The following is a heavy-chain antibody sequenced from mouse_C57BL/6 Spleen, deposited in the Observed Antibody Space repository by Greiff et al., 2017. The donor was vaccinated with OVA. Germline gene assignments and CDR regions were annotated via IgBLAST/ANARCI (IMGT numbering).Heavy chain of an antibody. D-gene: IGHD4-1*01. CDR1: GYTFTSYW. CDR2: IDPSDSYT. CDR3: ARLTGTGENAMDY. V-gene: IGHV1-50*01. Sequence: QVQLQQSGAELVKPGASVKLSCKASGYTFTSYWMQWVKQRPGQGLEWIGEIDPSDSYTNYNQKFKGKATLTVDTSSSTAYMQLSSLTSEDSAVYYCARLTGTGENAMDYWGQGTSVTVSS. J-gene: IGHJ4*01.